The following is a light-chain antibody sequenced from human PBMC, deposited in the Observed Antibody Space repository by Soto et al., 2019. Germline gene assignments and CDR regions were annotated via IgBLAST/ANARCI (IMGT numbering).Light chain of an antibody. V-gene: IGKV3-20*01. CDR2: GIS. Sequence: EIVLTQSPATLSVSPGERATLSCRASQSVNSNYLAWYQQKPGQAPRLLIYGISKRATDIPDRFSGSGSGTEFTLTISSLQPEDFATYYCHQYSSSTKTFGQGTKVDIK. J-gene: IGKJ1*01. CDR1: QSVNSNY. CDR3: HQYSSSTKT.